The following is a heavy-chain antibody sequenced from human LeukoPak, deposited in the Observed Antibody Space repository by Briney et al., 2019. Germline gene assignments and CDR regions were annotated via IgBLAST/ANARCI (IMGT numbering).Heavy chain of an antibody. CDR2: IYYSGST. J-gene: IGHJ4*02. Sequence: SETLSLTCTVSGGSISSSSYYWGWIRQPPGKGLEWIGSIYYSGSTYYNPSLKSRVTISVDTSKNQFSLKLSSVTAADTAVYYCARHQYYNNFDYWGQGTLVTVSS. CDR3: ARHQYYNNFDY. D-gene: IGHD2/OR15-2a*01. CDR1: GGSISSSSYY. V-gene: IGHV4-39*01.